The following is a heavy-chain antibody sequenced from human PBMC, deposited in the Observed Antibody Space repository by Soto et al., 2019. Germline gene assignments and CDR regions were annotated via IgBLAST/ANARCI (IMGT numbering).Heavy chain of an antibody. Sequence: EVQLVESGGGLVKPGGSLRLSCAASGFTFSSYSMNWVRQAPGKGLEWFSSISSSSSYIYYADSVKGRFTISRDNAKNSLDLPMNSLSAEDTAVYYCARDRYEYSGYAPGVWVDPWGQRTLVTVSS. V-gene: IGHV3-21*01. D-gene: IGHD5-12*01. CDR2: ISSSSSYI. J-gene: IGHJ5*02. CDR1: GFTFSSYS. CDR3: ARDRYEYSGYAPGVWVDP.